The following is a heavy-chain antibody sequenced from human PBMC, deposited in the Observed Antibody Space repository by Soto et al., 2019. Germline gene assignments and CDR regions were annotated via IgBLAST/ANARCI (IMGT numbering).Heavy chain of an antibody. J-gene: IGHJ4*02. V-gene: IGHV4-39*01. D-gene: IGHD4-17*01. CDR3: ACPQRGDYRYYFDY. CDR1: GGSIRSSSSY. Sequence: QLRLQESGPGLVKPSDTLSLTCTVSGGSIRSSSSYWGWIRQPPGKGLEWIGTIYYSGRTYYNPSLKSRVTISVDTSKNQFSLRLSSVTAADTAVYYCACPQRGDYRYYFDYWGQGTLVTVSS. CDR2: IYYSGRT.